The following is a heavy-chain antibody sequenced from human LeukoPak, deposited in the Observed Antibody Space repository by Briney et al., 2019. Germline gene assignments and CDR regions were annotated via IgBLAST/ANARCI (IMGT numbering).Heavy chain of an antibody. D-gene: IGHD6-19*01. Sequence: GGPLRLSCAASGFTFDDYDMSWVRQAPGKGLEWVSGINWNGGSTGYADSVKGRFTISRDNAKNSLYLQMNSLRAEDTALYYCARTGIAVAGSRGGWYDYWGQGTLVTVSS. CDR1: GFTFDDYD. CDR2: INWNGGST. CDR3: ARTGIAVAGSRGGWYDY. J-gene: IGHJ4*02. V-gene: IGHV3-20*04.